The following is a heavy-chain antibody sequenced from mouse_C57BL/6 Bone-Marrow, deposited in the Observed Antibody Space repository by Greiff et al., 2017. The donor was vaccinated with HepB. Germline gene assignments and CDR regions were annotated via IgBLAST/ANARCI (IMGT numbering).Heavy chain of an antibody. CDR3: ARGGLWLFYYAMDY. CDR1: GYTFTSYD. J-gene: IGHJ4*01. D-gene: IGHD2-2*01. CDR2: IYPRDGST. Sequence: VQRVESGPELVKPGASVKLSCKASGYTFTSYDINWVKQRPGQGLEWIGWIYPRDGSTKYNEEFKGKATLTVDTTSSTAYMELHSLTSEDSAVYFFARGGLWLFYYAMDYWDQGNSVTVSS. V-gene: IGHV1-85*01.